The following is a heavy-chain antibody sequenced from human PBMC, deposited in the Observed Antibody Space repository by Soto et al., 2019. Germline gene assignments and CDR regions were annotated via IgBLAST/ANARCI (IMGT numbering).Heavy chain of an antibody. CDR1: GGSISSGGYY. D-gene: IGHD6-6*01. J-gene: IGHJ6*02. Sequence: QVQLQESGPGLVKPSQTLSLTCTVSGGSISSGGYYWSWIRQHPGKGLEWIGYIYYSGSTYYNPSLKSRVTISVDPSKSQCPLKLSSVTASDTAVYYCAAPYRSSSGYYYYGMDVWGQGTTVTVSS. CDR2: IYYSGST. CDR3: AAPYRSSSGYYYYGMDV. V-gene: IGHV4-31*03.